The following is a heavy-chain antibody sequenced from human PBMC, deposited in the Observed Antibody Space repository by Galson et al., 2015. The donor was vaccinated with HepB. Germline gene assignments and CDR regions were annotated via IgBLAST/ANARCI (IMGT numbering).Heavy chain of an antibody. CDR2: IIPIFGTA. V-gene: IGHV1-69*06. Sequence: SVKVSCKASGGTFSSYAISWVRQAPGQGLEWMGGIIPIFGTANYAQKFQGRVTITADKSTSTAYMELSSLRSEDTAVYYCARSYDILTGYYRSYGMDVWGQGTTVTVSS. CDR3: ARSYDILTGYYRSYGMDV. J-gene: IGHJ6*02. D-gene: IGHD3-9*01. CDR1: GGTFSSYA.